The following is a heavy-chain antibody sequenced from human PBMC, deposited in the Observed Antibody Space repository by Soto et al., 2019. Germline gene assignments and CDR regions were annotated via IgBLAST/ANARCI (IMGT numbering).Heavy chain of an antibody. CDR3: AKVRTLGRLAVAGWRKKFEY. CDR1: GFTFSSYA. V-gene: IGHV3-23*01. D-gene: IGHD6-19*01. CDR2: ISGSGGST. J-gene: IGHJ4*01. Sequence: EVQLLESGGGLVQPGGSLRLSCAASGFTFSSYAMSWVRQAPGKGLEWVSAISGSGGSTYYADSVKGRFTISRDNSKNTLYLQMNSLRAEDTAVYYCAKVRTLGRLAVAGWRKKFEYRGQGTLV.